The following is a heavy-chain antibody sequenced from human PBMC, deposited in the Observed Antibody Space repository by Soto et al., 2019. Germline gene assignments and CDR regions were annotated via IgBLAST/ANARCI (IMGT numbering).Heavy chain of an antibody. D-gene: IGHD3-9*01. J-gene: IGHJ5*02. CDR2: IDPSDSYT. Sequence: PRESLKISCKGSGYSFTSYWISWVRQMPGKGLEWMGRIDPSDSYTNYSPSFQGHVTISADKSISTAYLQWSSLKASDTAMYYCATGGVVLTGTNWFDPWGQGTLVTV. CDR3: ATGGVVLTGTNWFDP. CDR1: GYSFTSYW. V-gene: IGHV5-10-1*01.